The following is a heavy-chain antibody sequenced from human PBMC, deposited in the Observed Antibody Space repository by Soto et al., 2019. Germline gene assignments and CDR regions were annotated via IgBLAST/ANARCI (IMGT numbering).Heavy chain of an antibody. J-gene: IGHJ5*02. D-gene: IGHD3-3*02. CDR3: ARHSLALRKNNWFDP. CDR1: GDSIISSDFY. V-gene: IGHV4-39*01. Sequence: KPSETLSLTCTVSGDSIISSDFYSGCVRRPPGKGLEWIGSIFYLGSSYYNPSLKSRVTMSVDTSKNQFSLRLRSVTAADTALYFCARHSLALRKNNWFDPWGQGIMVTVSS. CDR2: IFYLGSS.